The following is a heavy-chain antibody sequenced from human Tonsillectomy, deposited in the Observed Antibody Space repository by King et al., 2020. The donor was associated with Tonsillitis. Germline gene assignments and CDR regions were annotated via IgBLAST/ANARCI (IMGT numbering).Heavy chain of an antibody. CDR3: ARRGGKIEEGHNGGFDY. J-gene: IGHJ4*02. D-gene: IGHD5-24*01. CDR1: GFTFSSYA. V-gene: IGHV3-30*04. Sequence: VQLVESGGGVVQPGRSLRLSCAASGFTFSSYAMHWVRQAPGKGLEWVAVISYDGSNKYYADSVKGRFTISRDTSKNTLYLQMNSLRAEDTAVYYCARRGGKIEEGHNGGFDYGARGPLVPFPS. CDR2: ISYDGSNK.